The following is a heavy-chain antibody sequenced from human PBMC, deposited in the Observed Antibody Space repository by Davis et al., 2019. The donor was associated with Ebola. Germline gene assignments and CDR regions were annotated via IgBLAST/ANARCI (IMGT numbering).Heavy chain of an antibody. CDR2: ISGSGGST. J-gene: IGHJ4*02. CDR1: GFTFSSYA. CDR3: ASPGGRRSGRGPIDY. D-gene: IGHD1-26*01. V-gene: IGHV3-23*01. Sequence: LSLTCAASGFTFSSYAMSWVRQAPGKGLEWVSAISGSGGSTYYADSVKGRFTISRDNSKNTLYLQMNSLRAEDTAVYYCASPGGRRSGRGPIDYWGQGTLVTVSS.